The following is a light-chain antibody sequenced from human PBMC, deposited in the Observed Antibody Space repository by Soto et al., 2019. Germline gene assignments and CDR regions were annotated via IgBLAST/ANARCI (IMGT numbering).Light chain of an antibody. CDR3: QQYHSYYPRLT. Sequence: DIQMTQSPSTLSASVGDRATITCRASQSISNWLAWYQQKPGKAPKLLIYRASSLESGVPSRFSGSGSGTEFTLTLSSLQPDDFATYFCQQYHSYYPRLTFGGGTKVETK. CDR1: QSISNW. CDR2: RAS. V-gene: IGKV1-5*03. J-gene: IGKJ4*02.